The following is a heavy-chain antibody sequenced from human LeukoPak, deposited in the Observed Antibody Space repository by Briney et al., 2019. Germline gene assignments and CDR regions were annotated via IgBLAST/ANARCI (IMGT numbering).Heavy chain of an antibody. J-gene: IGHJ5*02. D-gene: IGHD4-23*01. CDR1: GGSFSGYY. CDR3: ARGYGGKRRKWFDP. V-gene: IGHV4-34*01. Sequence: PSETLSVTCAVYGGSFSGYYWCWIRQRPGKGLEWRGEINHSGSTNYNPSLKSRVTISVDTSKNQFSLKLSSVTAADTAVYYCARGYGGKRRKWFDPWGQGTLVTVSS. CDR2: INHSGST.